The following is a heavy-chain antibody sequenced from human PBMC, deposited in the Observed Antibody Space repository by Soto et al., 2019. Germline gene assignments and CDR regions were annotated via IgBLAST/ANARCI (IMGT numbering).Heavy chain of an antibody. CDR3: ARSITMIVVVTNYYDGMDV. CDR2: IIPIFGTA. Sequence: ASVKVSCKASGGTFSSYAMSWVRQAPGQGLEWMGGIIPIFGTANYAQKFQGRVTMTADESTSTAYMELSSLRSEDTAVYYCARSITMIVVVTNYYDGMDVWGQGTTVTVSS. J-gene: IGHJ6*02. V-gene: IGHV1-69*13. CDR1: GGTFSSYA. D-gene: IGHD3-22*01.